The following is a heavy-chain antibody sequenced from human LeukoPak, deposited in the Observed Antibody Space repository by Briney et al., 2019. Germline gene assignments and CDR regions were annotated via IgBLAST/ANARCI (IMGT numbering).Heavy chain of an antibody. CDR2: ISGSGGST. D-gene: IGHD7-27*01. CDR1: GFTFSSYA. J-gene: IGHJ3*02. CDR3: ARVTGGAFDI. V-gene: IGHV3-23*01. Sequence: GGSLRLSCAASGFTFSSYAMSWVRQAPGKGLEWVSAISGSGGSTYYADSVKGRFTISRDNAKNSLYLQMNSLRAEDTAVYYCARVTGGAFDIGGQGTMVTVSS.